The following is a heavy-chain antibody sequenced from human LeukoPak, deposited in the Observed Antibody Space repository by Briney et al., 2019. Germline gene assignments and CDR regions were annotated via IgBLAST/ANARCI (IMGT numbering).Heavy chain of an antibody. Sequence: PSETLSLTCTVSGGSISSYHWSWIRQPPGKGLEWIGYIYYSGSTNYNPSLKSRVTISVDTSKNQFSLKLSSVTAADTAVYYCAREYSSGWYGFDYWGQGTLVTVSS. CDR3: AREYSSGWYGFDY. J-gene: IGHJ4*02. V-gene: IGHV4-59*01. CDR2: IYYSGST. D-gene: IGHD6-19*01. CDR1: GGSISSYH.